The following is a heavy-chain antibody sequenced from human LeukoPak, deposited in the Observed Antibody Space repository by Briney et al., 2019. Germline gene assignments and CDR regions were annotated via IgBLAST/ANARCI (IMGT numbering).Heavy chain of an antibody. D-gene: IGHD6-13*01. V-gene: IGHV3-7*04. CDR1: GSTFSSNW. CDR3: ARGPSSWYVYYYYYMDV. J-gene: IGHJ6*03. Sequence: PGRSLRLSFAASGSTFSSNWVGWARHHPGKWLEWVANIKQDGSEKYCVGSVKGRFPISRDNAKDALYLQMSSLRAEDTAVYYCARGPSSWYVYYYYYMDVWGKGTTVTVSS. CDR2: IKQDGSEK.